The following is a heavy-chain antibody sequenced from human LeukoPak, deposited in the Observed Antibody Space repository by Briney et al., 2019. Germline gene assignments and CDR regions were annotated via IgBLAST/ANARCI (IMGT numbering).Heavy chain of an antibody. CDR3: ARNDYDSGGYYFDY. D-gene: IGHD3-22*01. J-gene: IGHJ4*02. CDR2: IYYSGST. V-gene: IGHV4-59*01. Sequence: SETLSLTCTVSGGSISSYYWSWIRQPPGKGLEWIGYIYYSGSTNYNPSLKSRVTISVDTSKNQFSLKLSSVTAADTAVYYCARNDYDSGGYYFDYWGQGTLVTVSS. CDR1: GGSISSYY.